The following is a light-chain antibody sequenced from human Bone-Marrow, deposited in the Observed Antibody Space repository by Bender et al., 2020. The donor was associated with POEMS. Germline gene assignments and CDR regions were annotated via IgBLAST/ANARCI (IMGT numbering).Light chain of an antibody. CDR1: NNGIKS. J-gene: IGLJ2*01. Sequence: SYVLTQSPSVSVAPGQTARISCVGDNNGIKSVHWYQQKAGQAPVLVVYNDHNRPSGIPERISGSTSANTATLSVRGVEAGDEADYYCQVWDSSSDQGVFGGGTKLTVL. CDR3: QVWDSSSDQGV. V-gene: IGLV3-21*02. CDR2: NDH.